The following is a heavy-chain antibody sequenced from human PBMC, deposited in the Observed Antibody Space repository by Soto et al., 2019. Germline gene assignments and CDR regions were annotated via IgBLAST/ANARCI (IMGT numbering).Heavy chain of an antibody. CDR1: GFTFSSYA. J-gene: IGHJ4*02. V-gene: IGHV3-23*01. D-gene: IGHD2-8*01. CDR3: AKDPKRHIVLMVYV. Sequence: TGGSLRLSCAASGFTFSSYAMSWVRQAPGKGLEWVSAISGSGGSTYYADSVKGRFTISRDNSKNTLYLQMNSLRAEDTAVYYCAKDPKRHIVLMVYVWGQGTLVTVSS. CDR2: ISGSGGST.